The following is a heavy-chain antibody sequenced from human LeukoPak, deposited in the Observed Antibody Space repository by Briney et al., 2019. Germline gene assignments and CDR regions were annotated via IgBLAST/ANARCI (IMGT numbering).Heavy chain of an antibody. CDR1: GYTFTSYA. CDR2: IIPIFGTA. CDR3: ARVRAHGSPFMYQLSKSDGYGSYYYYGMDV. V-gene: IGHV1-69*13. Sequence: SVKVSCKASGYTFTSYAISWVRQAPGQGLEWMGGIIPIFGTANYAQKFQGRVTITADESTSTAYMELSSLRSEDTAVYYCARVRAHGSPFMYQLSKSDGYGSYYYYGMDVWGQGTTVTVSS. J-gene: IGHJ6*02. D-gene: IGHD5-18*01.